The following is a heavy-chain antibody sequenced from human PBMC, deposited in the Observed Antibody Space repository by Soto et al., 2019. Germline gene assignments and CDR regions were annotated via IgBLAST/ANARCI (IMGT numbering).Heavy chain of an antibody. D-gene: IGHD3-9*01. V-gene: IGHV4-61*01. CDR1: GGSFSSISNHY. J-gene: IGHJ6*02. CDR2: ISYSGST. CDR3: ARVKGILTGYFPEAPSNSGTNYYYYGMDV. Sequence: PSQTLSLPCPFSGGSFSSISNHYCSWLRQPPGKGLEWIGYISYSGSTSYNPSLKSRLIISVDTSQNQVSLKLASVTAADTAVYYCARVKGILTGYFPEAPSNSGTNYYYYGMDVWGQGTTVTVS.